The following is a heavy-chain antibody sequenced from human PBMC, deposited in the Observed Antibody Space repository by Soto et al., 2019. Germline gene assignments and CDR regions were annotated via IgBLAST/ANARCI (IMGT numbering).Heavy chain of an antibody. CDR3: VRRAGAAVVWYYDL. Sequence: EVQLLESGGGLVQRGGSLRLCCAASGFIFNNYAMTWVRQAPGKGLEWVARVSGRGGSAYYADAVKGRLTISRDNSNNTLYLQMTNVRGEDTSVYYCVRRAGAAVVWYYDLWGRGTLVSVFS. D-gene: IGHD2-15*01. J-gene: IGHJ2*01. CDR2: VSGRGGSA. V-gene: IGHV3-23*01. CDR1: GFIFNNYA.